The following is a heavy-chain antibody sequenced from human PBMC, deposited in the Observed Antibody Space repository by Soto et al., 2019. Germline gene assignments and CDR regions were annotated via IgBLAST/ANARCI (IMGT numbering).Heavy chain of an antibody. J-gene: IGHJ4*02. CDR3: ARSGTAMDQAANGY. Sequence: EVQLVESGGGLVQPGGSLRLSCAASGFTVSSNYMSWVRQAPGKGLEWVSVIYSGGSTYYADSVKGRFTISRDNSKNTLYLQMNSLRAEDTAVYYCARSGTAMDQAANGYWGQGTLVTVSS. V-gene: IGHV3-66*01. CDR2: IYSGGST. CDR1: GFTVSSNY. D-gene: IGHD5-18*01.